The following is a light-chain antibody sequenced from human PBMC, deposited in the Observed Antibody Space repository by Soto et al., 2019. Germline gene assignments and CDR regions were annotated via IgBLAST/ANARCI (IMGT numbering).Light chain of an antibody. Sequence: QSALTQPPSASGSPGRSVTISCTGTSSDIGGYNYVSWYQQHPGKAPKLMIYEVNKRPSGVPDRFSGSKSGNTASLTVSGPQAEDEADYYCASHAGRKNIIFGGGTKLTVL. J-gene: IGLJ2*01. CDR1: SSDIGGYNY. V-gene: IGLV2-8*01. CDR3: ASHAGRKNII. CDR2: EVN.